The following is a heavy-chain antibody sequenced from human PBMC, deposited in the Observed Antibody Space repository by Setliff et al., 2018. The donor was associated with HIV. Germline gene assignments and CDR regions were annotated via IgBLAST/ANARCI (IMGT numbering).Heavy chain of an antibody. CDR1: GDSIGTYY. CDR2: IYNSEST. Sequence: SETLSLTCTVSGDSIGTYYWSWIRQPPGKGLEWIGHIYNSESTKYNPSLKSRVNISVDTSTNQFSLKLSSLTAADTAVYYCARGVYYYDTGGYSYFDYWGQGTLVTVSS. CDR3: ARGVYYYDTGGYSYFDY. V-gene: IGHV4-59*01. D-gene: IGHD3-22*01. J-gene: IGHJ4*02.